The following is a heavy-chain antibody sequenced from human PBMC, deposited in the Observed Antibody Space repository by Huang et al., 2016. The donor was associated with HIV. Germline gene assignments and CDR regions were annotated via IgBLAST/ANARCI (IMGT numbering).Heavy chain of an antibody. CDR1: GGLISSHY. J-gene: IGHJ4*02. CDR2: IYYSGST. Sequence: QVQLQESGPGLMKPSETLSLTCTVSGGLISSHYWSWIRQPPGKGLECIGSIYYSGSTNYNPSLKSRVTISVDTSKNQFSLKLSSVTAADTAVYYCAREGQGYWGQGTLVTVSS. CDR3: AREGQGY. V-gene: IGHV4-59*11.